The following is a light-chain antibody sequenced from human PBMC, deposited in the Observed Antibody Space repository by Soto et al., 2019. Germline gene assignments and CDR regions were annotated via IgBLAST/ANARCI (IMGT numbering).Light chain of an antibody. CDR2: WAS. CDR3: LQYYGGPPHT. Sequence: DIVPTQSPDSLAVFLGERATITCKSSQSLFYSAYRTNYLAWYQDKPGQPPKMLISWASTRASGVPDRFSGSGSGTDFTLTISSLQAEDVAVYYCLQYYGGPPHTFGQGTKLEI. CDR1: QSLFYSAYRTNY. V-gene: IGKV4-1*01. J-gene: IGKJ2*01.